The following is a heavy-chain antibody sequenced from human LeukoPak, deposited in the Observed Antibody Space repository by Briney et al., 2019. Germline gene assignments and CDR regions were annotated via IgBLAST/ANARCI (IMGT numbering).Heavy chain of an antibody. D-gene: IGHD2-2*01. J-gene: IGHJ6*04. CDR3: ARGGRVYREVPAAIHYYYYGMDV. V-gene: IGHV4-34*01. Sequence: SETLSLTCAVYGGSFSGYYWSWIRQPPGKGLEWIGEINHSGSTNYNPSLKSRVTISVDTSKNQFSLKLSSVTAADTAVYYCARGGRVYREVPAAIHYYYYGMDVWGKGTTVTVSS. CDR1: GGSFSGYY. CDR2: INHSGST.